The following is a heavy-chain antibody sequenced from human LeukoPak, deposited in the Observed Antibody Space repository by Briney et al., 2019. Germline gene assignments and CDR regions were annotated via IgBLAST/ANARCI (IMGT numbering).Heavy chain of an antibody. Sequence: GGSLRLSCAASGFTFSDNYMIWIRQAAGKGLEWVSYIDTSGSAMYYAVPVKGRFTISRDNARNSLYLQMNSLRAEDTAVYYCARARKGYYFDYWGQGTLVTVSS. CDR3: ARARKGYYFDY. J-gene: IGHJ4*02. CDR2: IDTSGSAM. V-gene: IGHV3-11*04. CDR1: GFTFSDNY. D-gene: IGHD1-14*01.